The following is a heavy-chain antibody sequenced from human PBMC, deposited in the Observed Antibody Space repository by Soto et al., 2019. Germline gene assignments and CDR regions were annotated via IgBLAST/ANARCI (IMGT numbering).Heavy chain of an antibody. J-gene: IGHJ3*02. D-gene: IGHD3-16*02. CDR1: GFTFSSYG. Sequence: HPGGSLRLSCAASGFTFSSYGMHWVRQAPGKGLEWVAVIWYDGSNKYYADSVKGRFTISRDNSKNTLYLQMNSLRAEDTAVYYCARDDMITFGGVIGDAFDSWGQGTMVTVSS. CDR2: IWYDGSNK. V-gene: IGHV3-33*01. CDR3: ARDDMITFGGVIGDAFDS.